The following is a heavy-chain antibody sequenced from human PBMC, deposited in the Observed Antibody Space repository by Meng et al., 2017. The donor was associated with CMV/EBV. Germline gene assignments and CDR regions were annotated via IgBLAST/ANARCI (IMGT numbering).Heavy chain of an antibody. CDR3: ARGYCSSTSCYADWFDT. CDR2: IYYSGST. Sequence: QVQLQESGPGLVKPSETLSLTCTVSGGSISSYYWSWIRQPPGKGLEWIGYIYYSGSTNYNPSLKSRVTISVDTSKNQFSLKLSSVTAADTAVYYCARGYCSSTSCYADWFDTWGQGTLVTVAS. V-gene: IGHV4-59*01. D-gene: IGHD2-2*01. CDR1: GGSISSYY. J-gene: IGHJ5*02.